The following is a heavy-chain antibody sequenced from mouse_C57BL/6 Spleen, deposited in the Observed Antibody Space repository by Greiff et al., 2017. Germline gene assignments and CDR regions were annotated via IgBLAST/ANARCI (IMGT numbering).Heavy chain of an antibody. CDR3: ALYGNSYYAMDY. V-gene: IGHV1-53*01. CDR1: GYTFTSYW. J-gene: IGHJ4*01. D-gene: IGHD2-1*01. Sequence: QVQLQQSGTELVKPGASVKLSCKASGYTFTSYWMHWVKQRPGQGLEWIGNINPSNGGTNYNEKFKSKATLTVDKSSSTAYMQLSSLTSEDSAVYYCALYGNSYYAMDYWGQGTSVTVSS. CDR2: INPSNGGT.